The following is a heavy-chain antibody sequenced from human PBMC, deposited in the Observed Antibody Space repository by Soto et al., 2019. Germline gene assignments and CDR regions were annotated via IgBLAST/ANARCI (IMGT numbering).Heavy chain of an antibody. Sequence: QVQLQQWGAGLLKPSETLSLTCAVYGGSFSGYYWSWIRQPPGKGLEWIGEINHSGSTNYNPSLKSRVTISVDTSKHQFSLKLSSVTAADTAVYYCARGFGGALVRYYGSGERRSLTLWGQGTLVTVSS. D-gene: IGHD3-10*01. CDR1: GGSFSGYY. V-gene: IGHV4-34*01. CDR2: INHSGST. CDR3: ARGFGGALVRYYGSGERRSLTL. J-gene: IGHJ4*02.